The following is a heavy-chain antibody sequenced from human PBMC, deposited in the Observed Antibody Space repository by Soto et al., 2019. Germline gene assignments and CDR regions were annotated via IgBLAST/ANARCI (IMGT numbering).Heavy chain of an antibody. D-gene: IGHD5-18*01. CDR1: GFTFSRYW. Sequence: EVQLVESGGDLVQPGGFLRLSCATSGFTFSRYWMHWVRQVPGKGLVWVSRINSDGSSISYSDSVKGRFTISRDNAKNTLYLAMNSLRVEDPAVYYCARIPVDTITSLDYWGQGTLVTVTS. V-gene: IGHV3-74*01. J-gene: IGHJ4*02. CDR2: INSDGSSI. CDR3: ARIPVDTITSLDY.